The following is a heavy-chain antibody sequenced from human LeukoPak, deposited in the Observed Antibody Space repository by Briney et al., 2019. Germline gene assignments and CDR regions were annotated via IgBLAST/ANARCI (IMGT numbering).Heavy chain of an antibody. J-gene: IGHJ4*02. Sequence: PSETLSLTCTVSGGSISSYYWSWIRQPAGKGLEWIGRIYTSGSTNYNPSLKSRVTMSVDTSKNQFSLKLSSVTAADTAVYYCARGDDFWSGYRFDYWGQGTLVTVSS. V-gene: IGHV4-4*07. CDR1: GGSISSYY. D-gene: IGHD3-3*01. CDR3: ARGDDFWSGYRFDY. CDR2: IYTSGST.